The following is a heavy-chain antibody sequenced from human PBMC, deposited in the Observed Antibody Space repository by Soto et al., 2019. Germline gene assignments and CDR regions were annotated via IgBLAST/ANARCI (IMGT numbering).Heavy chain of an antibody. V-gene: IGHV3-48*03. CDR1: GFTFSSYE. CDR3: ARDARTYSGSIRHIDY. D-gene: IGHD1-26*01. CDR2: INSDGSTV. Sequence: GGSLRLSCAAPGFTFSSYEMNWVRQAPGKGLEWVSYINSDGSTVYYTDSVKGRFTISRDNAKNSLYLQMNSLRAEDTAVYYCARDARTYSGSIRHIDYWGQGTLVPVSS. J-gene: IGHJ4*02.